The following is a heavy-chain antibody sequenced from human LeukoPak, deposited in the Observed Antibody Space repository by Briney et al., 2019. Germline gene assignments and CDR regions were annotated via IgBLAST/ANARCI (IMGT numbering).Heavy chain of an antibody. D-gene: IGHD3-3*01. Sequence: GASVKVSFKASGYTFTIYAMHWVRQAPGQRLEWMGWINAGNGNAKYSQKFQGRVTITRDTSASTAYMELSSLRSEDTAVYYCARGTYDFWSGYYRSYYYYYGMDVWGQGTTVTVSS. V-gene: IGHV1-3*01. CDR2: INAGNGNA. J-gene: IGHJ6*02. CDR3: ARGTYDFWSGYYRSYYYYYGMDV. CDR1: GYTFTIYA.